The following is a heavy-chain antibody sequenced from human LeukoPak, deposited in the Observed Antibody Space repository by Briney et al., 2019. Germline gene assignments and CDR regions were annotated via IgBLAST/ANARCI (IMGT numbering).Heavy chain of an antibody. J-gene: IGHJ4*02. D-gene: IGHD3-10*01. CDR1: GFSFSSSW. CDR2: IKGDGSTN. V-gene: IGHV3-7*01. CDR3: VRDRGWFHFDL. Sequence: GGSLRLSCPASGFSFSSSWMTWVRQAPGKGLEWVAHIKGDGSTNKYVDSVKGRFTISRDNTKNSLFLQLSSLRAEDTAVYYCVRDRGWFHFDLWGQGTLVTVSS.